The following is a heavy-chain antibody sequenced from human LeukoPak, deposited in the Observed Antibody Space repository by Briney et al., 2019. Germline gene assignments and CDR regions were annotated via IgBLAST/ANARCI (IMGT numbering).Heavy chain of an antibody. J-gene: IGHJ2*01. CDR3: ARDALYYDSSGYQRYFDL. Sequence: PSETLSLTCTVSGGSISSSSYYWGWIRQPPGKGLEWIGSIYYSGSTYYNPSLKSRVTISVDTSKNQFSLKLSSVTAADTAVYYCARDALYYDSSGYQRYFDLWGRGTLVTVSS. D-gene: IGHD3-22*01. V-gene: IGHV4-39*02. CDR1: GGSISSSSYY. CDR2: IYYSGST.